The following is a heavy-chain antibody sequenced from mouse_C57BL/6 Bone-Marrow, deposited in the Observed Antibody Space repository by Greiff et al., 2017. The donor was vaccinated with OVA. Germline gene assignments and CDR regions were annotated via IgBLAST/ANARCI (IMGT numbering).Heavy chain of an antibody. Sequence: QVQLQQSGAELARPGASVKLSCKASGYTFTRYGISWVQQRPGKGLEWIGEIYPRSGTTYYNEKFKGKATLTADKSSSTAYMELHSLTSEDSAVYFCARTGSVYAMDYWGQGTSVTVSS. CDR2: IYPRSGTT. V-gene: IGHV1-81*01. J-gene: IGHJ4*01. CDR3: ARTGSVYAMDY. CDR1: GYTFTRYG. D-gene: IGHD4-1*01.